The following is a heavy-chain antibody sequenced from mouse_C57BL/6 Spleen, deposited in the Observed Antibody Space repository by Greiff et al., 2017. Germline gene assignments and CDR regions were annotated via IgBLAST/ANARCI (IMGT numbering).Heavy chain of an antibody. J-gene: IGHJ1*03. Sequence: VQLQQSGPELVKPGASVKISCKASGYAFSSSWMNWVKQRPGKGLEWIGRIYPGDGDTNYNGKFKGKATLTADKSSSTAYMQLSSLTSEDSAVYFCAREVASYDYDGWYFDVWGTGTTVTVSS. V-gene: IGHV1-82*01. CDR1: GYAFSSSW. CDR3: AREVASYDYDGWYFDV. CDR2: IYPGDGDT. D-gene: IGHD2-4*01.